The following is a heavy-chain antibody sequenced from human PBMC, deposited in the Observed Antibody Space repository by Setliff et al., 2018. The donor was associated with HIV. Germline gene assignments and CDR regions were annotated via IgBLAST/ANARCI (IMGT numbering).Heavy chain of an antibody. V-gene: IGHV1-18*01. CDR2: ISTYNGNA. J-gene: IGHJ4*02. CDR3: GRVPYKSAWFSGGHNPFDV. D-gene: IGHD6-19*01. Sequence: ASVKVSCKASGYTFTNYDINWVRQAPGQGLEWMGWISTYNGNANYAQKFQGRVTMTIDTSTSTVYMDLRSLTSDDTAVYYCGRVPYKSAWFSGGHNPFDVWGQGTLVTVSS. CDR1: GYTFTNYD.